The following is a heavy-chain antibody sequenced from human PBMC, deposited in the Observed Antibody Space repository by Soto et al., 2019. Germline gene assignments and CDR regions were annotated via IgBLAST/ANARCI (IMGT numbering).Heavy chain of an antibody. CDR3: AKDLSWGQCDY. CDR1: GFTFSSYW. CDR2: IKTDGTVT. V-gene: IGHV3-74*03. J-gene: IGHJ4*02. Sequence: GGSLRLSCAASGFTFSSYWMHWVRQDAGKGQLWVSSIKTDGTVTQYADSVKGRFTVSRDNAKNTLYLQMNSLRAEDTAVYYCAKDLSWGQCDYWGQGALVT. D-gene: IGHD3-16*01.